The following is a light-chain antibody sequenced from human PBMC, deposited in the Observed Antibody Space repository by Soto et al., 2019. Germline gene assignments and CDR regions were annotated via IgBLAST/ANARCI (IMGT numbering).Light chain of an antibody. V-gene: IGLV2-23*03. CDR2: EGS. J-gene: IGLJ2*01. Sequence: QSVLTQPASVSGSPGQSITISCTGTSSDVGSYNLVSWYQQHPGKAPKLMIYEGSKRPSGVSNRFSGSKSGNTASLTISGLQAEDEADHYCCSYAGSSTFGVVFGGGTKLTVL. CDR3: CSYAGSSTFGVV. CDR1: SSDVGSYNL.